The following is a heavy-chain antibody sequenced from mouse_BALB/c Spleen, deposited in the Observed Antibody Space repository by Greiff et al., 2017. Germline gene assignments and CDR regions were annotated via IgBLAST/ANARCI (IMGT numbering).Heavy chain of an antibody. CDR3: ARDDYYGSSYYAMDY. Sequence: VQLQESGPGLVAPSQSLSITCTVSGFSLTSYGVHWVRQPPGKGLEWLGVIWAGGSTNYNSALMSRLSISKDNSKSQVFLKMNSLQTDDTAMYYCARDDYYGSSYYAMDYWGQGTSVTVSS. J-gene: IGHJ4*01. V-gene: IGHV2-9*02. CDR1: GFSLTSYG. D-gene: IGHD1-1*01. CDR2: IWAGGST.